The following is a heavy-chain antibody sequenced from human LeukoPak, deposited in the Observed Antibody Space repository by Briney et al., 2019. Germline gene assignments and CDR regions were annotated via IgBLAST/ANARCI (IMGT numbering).Heavy chain of an antibody. CDR1: GGTFSSYA. J-gene: IGHJ4*02. CDR2: IIPIFGTA. D-gene: IGHD2-2*02. Sequence: SVKVSCKASGGTFSSYAISWVRQAPGQGLEWMGGIIPIFGTANYAQKFQGRVTITADESTSTAYMELSSLRSEDTAVYYCARTGRGYCSSTSCYNFDYWGQGTLVTVSS. CDR3: ARTGRGYCSSTSCYNFDY. V-gene: IGHV1-69*13.